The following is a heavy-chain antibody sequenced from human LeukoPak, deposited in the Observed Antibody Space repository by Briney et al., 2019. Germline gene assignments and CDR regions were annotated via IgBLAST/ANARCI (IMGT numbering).Heavy chain of an antibody. CDR1: GYTFTSYA. D-gene: IGHD6-13*01. CDR2: INAGNGNT. V-gene: IGHV1-3*01. Sequence: GASVKVSCKASGYTFTSYAMHWVRQAPGQRLEWMGWINAGNGNTKYSQKFQGRVTITRDTSASTAYMELSSLRSEDTAVYYCARGLTAAAGTGPDYWGQGTLVTVSS. CDR3: ARGLTAAAGTGPDY. J-gene: IGHJ4*02.